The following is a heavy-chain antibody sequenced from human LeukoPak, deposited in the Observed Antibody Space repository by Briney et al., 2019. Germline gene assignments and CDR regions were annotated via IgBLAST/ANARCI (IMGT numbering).Heavy chain of an antibody. CDR3: ARRSFAIFGVLTLFDY. D-gene: IGHD3-3*01. CDR2: IYYTGST. Sequence: PLETLSLTCTVSVDSINNYYWSWIRQSPGKGLEWLGYIYYTGSTDYNPSLKTRVTISVDTSKNQFSLKLSSVTAADTAVYYCARRSFAIFGVLTLFDYWGQGTLVTVSS. J-gene: IGHJ4*02. CDR1: VDSINNYY. V-gene: IGHV4-59*12.